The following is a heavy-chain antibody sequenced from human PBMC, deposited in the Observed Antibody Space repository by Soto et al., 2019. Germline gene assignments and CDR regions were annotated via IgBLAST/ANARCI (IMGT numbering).Heavy chain of an antibody. CDR1: GFIFSDHY. V-gene: IGHV3-72*01. J-gene: IGHJ4*02. CDR3: TRISLVGGTGGRYFDY. Sequence: VQLVESGGGLVQPGGSLRLSCAASGFIFSDHYMDWVRQAPGKGLEWVGRIKNKANSYTTEYAASVKGRFTISRDDSKNSLYLQMNSLKTEDTAVYYCTRISLVGGTGGRYFDYWGQGTLLTVSS. D-gene: IGHD1-26*01. CDR2: IKNKANSYTT.